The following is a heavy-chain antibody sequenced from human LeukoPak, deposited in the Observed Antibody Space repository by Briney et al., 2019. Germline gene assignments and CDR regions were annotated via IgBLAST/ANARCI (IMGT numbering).Heavy chain of an antibody. CDR3: TRAQLRITIFGVVTPAFDY. J-gene: IGHJ4*02. V-gene: IGHV1-2*06. D-gene: IGHD3-3*01. Sequence: ASVKVSCKASGYTFTGYYMHWVRQAPGQGLEWMGRINPNSGGTNYAQKFQGRVTMTRDTSISTAYMELSRLRSDDTAVYYCTRAQLRITIFGVVTPAFDYWGQGTLATVSS. CDR2: INPNSGGT. CDR1: GYTFTGYY.